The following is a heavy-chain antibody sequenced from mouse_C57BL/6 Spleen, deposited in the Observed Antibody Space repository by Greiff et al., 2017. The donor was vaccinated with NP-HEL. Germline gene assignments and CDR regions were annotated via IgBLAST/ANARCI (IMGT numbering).Heavy chain of an antibody. CDR3: ARRDTTVVATDYAMDY. CDR1: GYTFTSYW. CDR2: INPSSGYT. V-gene: IGHV1-7*01. J-gene: IGHJ4*01. Sequence: QVQLKESGAELAKPGASVKLSCKASGYTFTSYWMHWVKQRPGQGLEWIGYINPSSGYTKYNQKFKDKATLTADKSSSTAYMQLSSLTYEDSAVYYCARRDTTVVATDYAMDYWGQGTSVTVSS. D-gene: IGHD1-1*01.